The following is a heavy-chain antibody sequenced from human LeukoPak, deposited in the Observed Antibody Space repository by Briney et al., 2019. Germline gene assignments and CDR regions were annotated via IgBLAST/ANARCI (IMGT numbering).Heavy chain of an antibody. CDR1: RGSISSHY. V-gene: IGHV4-59*11. D-gene: IGHD5-18*01. CDR2: MYDTVNT. CDR3: ATIKRGYPYGYFDF. J-gene: IGHJ4*02. Sequence: SETLSLTCTVSRGSISSHYWSWVRQPPGKGLEWIGYMYDTVNTKDNPSLTSRLTLPADTSKHQFSLRLGSVTAADTAVYYCATIKRGYPYGYFDFWGQGILVTVSS.